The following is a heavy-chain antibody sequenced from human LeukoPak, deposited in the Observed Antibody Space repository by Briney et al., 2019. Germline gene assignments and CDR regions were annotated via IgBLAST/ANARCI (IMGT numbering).Heavy chain of an antibody. V-gene: IGHV4-59*01. J-gene: IGHJ4*02. D-gene: IGHD4-23*01. CDR2: IYYSGST. CDR1: GGSISSYY. CDR3: ARNLYGGNLNYFDY. Sequence: PSETLSLTCTVSGGSISSYYWSWIRQPPGKGLEWIGYIYYSGSTNYNPSLQSRVTISVATSKSHFSLKLISVTAADTAVYYCARNLYGGNLNYFDYWGQGTLVTVSS.